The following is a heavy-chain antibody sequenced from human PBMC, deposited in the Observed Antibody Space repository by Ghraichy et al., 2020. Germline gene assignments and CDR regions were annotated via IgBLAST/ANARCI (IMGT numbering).Heavy chain of an antibody. CDR2: IIPIFGTA. D-gene: IGHD3-22*01. V-gene: IGHV1-69*13. CDR3: ARVTWQDYYDSSGLYYFAY. J-gene: IGHJ4*02. CDR1: GGTFSSYA. Sequence: SVKVSCKASGGTFSSYAISWVRQAPGQGLEWMGGIIPIFGTANYAQKFQGRVTITADESTSTAYMELSSLRSEDTAVYYCARVTWQDYYDSSGLYYFAYWGQGTLVTVSS.